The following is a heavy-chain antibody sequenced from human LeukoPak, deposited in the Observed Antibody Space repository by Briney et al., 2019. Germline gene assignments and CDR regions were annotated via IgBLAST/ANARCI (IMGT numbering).Heavy chain of an antibody. D-gene: IGHD6-13*01. Sequence: SETLSLTCTLSGASFRSGGQYWGWIRQTPGKGLEWIGDIFYNGKTNYNPSLKSRVTISLDTSRSQFSLRLSSVTAADTAVYYCARAYTSAWYGIEYWGQGALVTVSS. V-gene: IGHV4-61*08. CDR3: ARAYTSAWYGIEY. CDR2: IFYNGKT. J-gene: IGHJ4*02. CDR1: GASFRSGGQY.